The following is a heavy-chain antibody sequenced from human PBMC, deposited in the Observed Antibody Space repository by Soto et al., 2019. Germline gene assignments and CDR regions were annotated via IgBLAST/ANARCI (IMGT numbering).Heavy chain of an antibody. J-gene: IGHJ4*02. Sequence: SETLSLTCAVSGGSISSGGYSWSWIRQPPGKGLEWIGYIYHSGSTYYNPSLKSRVTISVDRSKNQFSLKLSSVTAADTAVYYCARGNVVAIDDWGQGTLVTVAS. V-gene: IGHV4-30-2*01. CDR1: GGSISSGGYS. CDR3: ARGNVVAIDD. D-gene: IGHD2-21*01. CDR2: IYHSGST.